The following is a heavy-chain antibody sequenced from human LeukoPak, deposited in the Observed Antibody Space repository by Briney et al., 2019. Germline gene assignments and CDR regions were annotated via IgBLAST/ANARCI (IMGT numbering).Heavy chain of an antibody. Sequence: ASVKVSCKASGDTFTGYYMHWVRQAPGQGLEWMGRINPNSGGTNYAQKFQGRVTMTRDTSISTAYMELSRLRSDDTAVYYCARDYRGSYYYAFDIWGQGTMVTVSS. CDR1: GDTFTGYY. D-gene: IGHD1-26*01. CDR2: INPNSGGT. J-gene: IGHJ3*02. CDR3: ARDYRGSYYYAFDI. V-gene: IGHV1-2*06.